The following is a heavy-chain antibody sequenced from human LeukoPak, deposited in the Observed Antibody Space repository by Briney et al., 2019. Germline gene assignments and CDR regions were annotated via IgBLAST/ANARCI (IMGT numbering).Heavy chain of an antibody. CDR1: GFTFSSYS. J-gene: IGHJ3*01. V-gene: IGHV3-21*04. D-gene: IGHD4-17*01. CDR3: TKDPDGDYIGAFDF. CDR2: ISSSSSYI. Sequence: GGSLRLSCAASGFTFSSYSMNWVRQAPGKGLEWVSSISSSSSYIYYADSVKGRFTISRDNAKSSLYLQMNSLRAEDMAVYYCTKDPDGDYIGAFDFWGQGIMVTVSS.